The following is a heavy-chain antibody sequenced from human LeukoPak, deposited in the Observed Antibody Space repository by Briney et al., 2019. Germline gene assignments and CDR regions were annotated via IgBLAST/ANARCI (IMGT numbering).Heavy chain of an antibody. CDR1: GYSFTNYG. Sequence: ASVQVSCKDSGYSFTNYGITWLRQAPGQGLEWMGWISAYSGETKFAHNLQGRVTTSTDTSTSTAYMELRSLRSDDPGMYYSARAFSRRYSSGWTSFDHWGQGTLVTVSS. D-gene: IGHD6-19*01. CDR2: ISAYSGET. V-gene: IGHV1-18*01. CDR3: ARAFSRRYSSGWTSFDH. J-gene: IGHJ4*02.